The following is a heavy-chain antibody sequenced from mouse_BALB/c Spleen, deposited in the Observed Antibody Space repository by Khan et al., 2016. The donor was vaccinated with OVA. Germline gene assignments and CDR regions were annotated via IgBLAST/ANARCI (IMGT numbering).Heavy chain of an antibody. CDR2: ISSSGST. V-gene: IGHV3-2*02. D-gene: IGHD2-3*01. CDR1: GYSITSDYA. J-gene: IGHJ4*01. Sequence: EVQLQESGPGLVKPSQSLSLTCTVTGYSITSDYAWNWIRQFPGNKLEWMGYISSSGSTNYNPALKSRTSITRDTSKNQSFLQLNSVAAEDTATYDCARDGSRYNYAMDYWGQGTSVTVSS. CDR3: ARDGSRYNYAMDY.